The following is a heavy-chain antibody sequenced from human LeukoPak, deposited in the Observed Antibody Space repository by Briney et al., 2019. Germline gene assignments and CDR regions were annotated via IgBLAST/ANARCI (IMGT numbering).Heavy chain of an antibody. V-gene: IGHV1-18*04. Sequence: ASVKVSCKASGYTFTGYYMHWVRQAPGQGLEWIGWISGYNGNTNYEQKFQGRVTMTTDTSTSTAYMELRSLRSDDTAVYYCARGGAELTMFSDYWGQGTLVTVSS. J-gene: IGHJ4*02. D-gene: IGHD3-9*01. CDR2: ISGYNGNT. CDR3: ARGGAELTMFSDY. CDR1: GYTFTGYY.